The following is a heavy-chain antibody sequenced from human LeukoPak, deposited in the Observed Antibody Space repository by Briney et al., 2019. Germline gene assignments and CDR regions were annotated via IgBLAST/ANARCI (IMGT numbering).Heavy chain of an antibody. CDR2: ISAYNGNT. CDR3: ATTKAVVPAAMVC. Sequence: PRASVKVSCKASGYTFTGYYMHWVRQAPGQGLEWMGWISAYNGNTNYAQKLQGRVTMTTDTSTSTAYMELRSLRSDDTAVYYCATTKAVVPAAMVCWGQGTLVTVSS. CDR1: GYTFTGYY. D-gene: IGHD2-2*01. J-gene: IGHJ4*02. V-gene: IGHV1-18*04.